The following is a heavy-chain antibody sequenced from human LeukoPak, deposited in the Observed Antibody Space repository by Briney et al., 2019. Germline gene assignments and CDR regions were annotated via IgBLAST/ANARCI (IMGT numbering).Heavy chain of an antibody. J-gene: IGHJ4*02. V-gene: IGHV3-7*01. Sequence: GGSLRLSCAASGFTFRSYWMSWVRQAPGKRLEWVANIKQDGSEKYYVDSVKGRFTISRDNAKNPLYLQMNSLRAEDTAVYYCARSNEARLYYTDYWGQGTLVTVSS. CDR1: GFTFRSYW. CDR3: ARSNEARLYYTDY. CDR2: IKQDGSEK. D-gene: IGHD2-8*01.